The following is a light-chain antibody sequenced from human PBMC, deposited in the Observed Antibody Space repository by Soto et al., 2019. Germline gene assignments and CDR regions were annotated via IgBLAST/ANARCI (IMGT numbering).Light chain of an antibody. Sequence: EIVLTQSPGTLSLSPGERATLSCRASQSVSSSYLAWYQQKPGQAPRLLIYGASGRATGIPDRFSGSGSGTDFTLTISRLEPEDFAGYYCQQYGSSPLFTFGPWTKVDIK. CDR2: GAS. CDR1: QSVSSSY. CDR3: QQYGSSPLFT. J-gene: IGKJ3*01. V-gene: IGKV3-20*01.